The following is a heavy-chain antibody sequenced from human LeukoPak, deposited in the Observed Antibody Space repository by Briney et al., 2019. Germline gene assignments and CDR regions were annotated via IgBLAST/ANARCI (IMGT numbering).Heavy chain of an antibody. CDR3: ARRSVTLVRGVIQHDNWFDP. D-gene: IGHD3-10*01. Sequence: SETLSLTCTVSGGSISTYYWSWFRQSPGKGLEYIGYIHHTGTTNYSPSLQSRVTTSLDTSKNQFSLKLSSVTAADTAIYYCARRSVTLVRGVIQHDNWFDPWGPGISVIVSS. CDR1: GGSISTYY. V-gene: IGHV4-59*08. J-gene: IGHJ5*02. CDR2: IHHTGTT.